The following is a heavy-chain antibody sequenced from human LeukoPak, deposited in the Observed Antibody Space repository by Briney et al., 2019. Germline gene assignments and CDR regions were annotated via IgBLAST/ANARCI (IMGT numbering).Heavy chain of an antibody. D-gene: IGHD2-21*01. Sequence: ASETLSLTCTVSGGSISSNSNYWAWLRQPPGRGLEWIVSISYGGSTYSLPSLESRVAISLDTSKNQYSLRLSSVTAADTAVYYCARQALWFFDHWGQGTLVTVSS. CDR3: ARQALWFFDH. CDR2: ISYGGST. V-gene: IGHV4-39*01. J-gene: IGHJ4*02. CDR1: GGSISSNSNY.